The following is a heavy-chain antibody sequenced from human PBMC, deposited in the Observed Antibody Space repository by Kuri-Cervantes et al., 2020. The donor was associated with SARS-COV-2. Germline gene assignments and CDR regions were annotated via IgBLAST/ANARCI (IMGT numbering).Heavy chain of an antibody. Sequence: GESLKISCKASGYTFTSYGISWVRQAPGQGLEWMGWISAYNGNTNYAQKLQGRVTMTTDTSTSTAYMELRSLRSEDTAVYYCASSSAHLRDYRSLLGAFDIWGQGTMVTVSS. CDR3: ASSSAHLRDYRSLLGAFDI. CDR1: GYTFTSYG. D-gene: IGHD4-11*01. CDR2: ISAYNGNT. J-gene: IGHJ3*02. V-gene: IGHV1-18*01.